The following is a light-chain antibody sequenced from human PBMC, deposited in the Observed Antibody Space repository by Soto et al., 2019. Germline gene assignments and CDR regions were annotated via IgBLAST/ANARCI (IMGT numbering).Light chain of an antibody. J-gene: IGLJ2*01. CDR2: RNN. Sequence: LTQPPSASGTPGQRVTISCSGSSSNIGSNYVYWYQQLPGTAPKLLIYRNNQRPSGVPDRFSGSKSGTSASLAISGLRSEDEADYYCAAWDYSLSGHVVFGGGTKLTVL. CDR3: AAWDYSLSGHVV. V-gene: IGLV1-47*01. CDR1: SSNIGSNY.